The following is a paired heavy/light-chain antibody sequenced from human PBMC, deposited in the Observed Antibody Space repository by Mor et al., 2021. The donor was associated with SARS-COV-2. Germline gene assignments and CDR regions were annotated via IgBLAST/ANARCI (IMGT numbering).Light chain of an antibody. Sequence: DIQMTQSPSSVSASIGDRVTITCRASQAIRNNLAWYQQKPGKAPSLLIRAASTLQSGVPSRFSGSGSGTDFTLTITGLQPEDFATYYCQQGNSFPLTFGGGTKVEIK. CDR2: AAS. J-gene: IGKJ4*01. V-gene: IGKV1-12*01. CDR1: QAIRNN. CDR3: QQGNSFPLT.
Heavy chain of an antibody. J-gene: IGHJ4*01. CDR1: GFTFSSYG. CDR3: APSRYRAGITSYFDY. D-gene: IGHD1-7*01. CDR2: ISDDGRNQ. Sequence: QVQLVESGGGVVQPGTSLRLSCAASGFTFSSYGMHWVRQAPGKGLEWVAVISDDGRNQGHADSVKGRFTISRDNSRNTLYLQMDSLRSEDTAVYYCAPSRYRAGITSYFDYWGHGIPVTVSS. V-gene: IGHV3-30*03.